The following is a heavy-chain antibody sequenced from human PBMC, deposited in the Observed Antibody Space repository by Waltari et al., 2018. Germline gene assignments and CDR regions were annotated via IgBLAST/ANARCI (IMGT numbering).Heavy chain of an antibody. Sequence: QVRLIESGGGAVQPGGSLRLSGFASGFTFRHYGMHWVRQAPGKGLEWLTLISFDGKETYYGDSAEGRFTISRDNSRDTLYLQLDNLRVEDTAEYYCVKDNSHGGKFLDSWGPGAQVIVFS. D-gene: IGHD2-15*01. CDR1: GFTFRHYG. J-gene: IGHJ4*02. CDR2: ISFDGKET. V-gene: IGHV3-30*18. CDR3: VKDNSHGGKFLDS.